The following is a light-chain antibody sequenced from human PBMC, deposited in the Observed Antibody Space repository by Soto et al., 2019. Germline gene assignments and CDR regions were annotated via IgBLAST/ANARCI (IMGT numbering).Light chain of an antibody. CDR3: QQYGRSPVT. J-gene: IGKJ1*01. CDR1: QSIGDT. CDR2: GAS. Sequence: EIVMTQSPATLSVSPGGRATLSCRASQSIGDTLAWYQQKPGQAPSLLIYGASSRVTGFPARFSGSVSGTDGTINISRLEPEDGEVYYGQQYGRSPVTFGQGTKVEIK. V-gene: IGKV3-15*01.